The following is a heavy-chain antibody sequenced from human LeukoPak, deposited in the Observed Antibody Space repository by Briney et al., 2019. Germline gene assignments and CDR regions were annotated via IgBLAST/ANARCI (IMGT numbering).Heavy chain of an antibody. V-gene: IGHV3-7*01. CDR3: ARELEPDSNGYYYMDV. D-gene: IGHD1-1*01. CDR1: GFTFSSYW. J-gene: IGHJ6*03. CDR2: IKQDGSEK. Sequence: PGGSLRLSCAASGFTFSSYWMSWVRQAPGKGLEWVANIKQDGSEKYYVDSVKGRFTISRDNAKNSLYLQMNSLRDEDTAVYYCARELEPDSNGYYYMDVWGKGTTVTVSS.